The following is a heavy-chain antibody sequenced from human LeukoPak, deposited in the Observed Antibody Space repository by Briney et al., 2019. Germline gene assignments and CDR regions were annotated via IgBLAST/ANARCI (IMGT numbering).Heavy chain of an antibody. CDR3: ARVKRYYYGSGTFDY. CDR1: VYTFTGYY. D-gene: IGHD3-10*01. CDR2: INPNSGGT. J-gene: IGHJ4*02. V-gene: IGHV1-2*02. Sequence: ASVKVSCKASVYTFTGYYMHWVRQAPGQGLEWMGWINPNSGGTNYAQKFQGRVTMTRDTSISTAYMELSRLRSDDTAVYYCARVKRYYYGSGTFDYWGQGTLVTVSS.